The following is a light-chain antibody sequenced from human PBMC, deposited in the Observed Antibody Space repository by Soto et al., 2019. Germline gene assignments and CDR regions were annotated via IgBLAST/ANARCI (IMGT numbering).Light chain of an antibody. V-gene: IGLV1-40*01. J-gene: IGLJ1*01. CDR1: RSNIGAGYD. Sequence: QSVLTQPPSVSGAPGQRVTISCTGSRSNIGAGYDVHWYQQLPGTAPKLLIYGNSNRPSGVPDRFSGSKSGTSASLAITGLQAEDEADFYCQSHDSSLSADVFGTGTKLTVL. CDR3: QSHDSSLSADV. CDR2: GNS.